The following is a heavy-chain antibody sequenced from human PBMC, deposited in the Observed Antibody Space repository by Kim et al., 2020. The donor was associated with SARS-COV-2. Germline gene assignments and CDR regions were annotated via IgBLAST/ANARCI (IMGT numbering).Heavy chain of an antibody. V-gene: IGHV5-10-1*01. CDR1: GYRFTTYW. D-gene: IGHD3-3*02. J-gene: IGHJ4*02. Sequence: GESLKISCQGSGYRFTTYWISWVRQMPGKGLEWMGRIDPGDSYTNYSPSFQGHVNISVDKSISTAYLQWSSLKASDTAIYYCARDPTLATQGYWGQGTLVTVSS. CDR3: ARDPTLATQGY. CDR2: IDPGDSYT.